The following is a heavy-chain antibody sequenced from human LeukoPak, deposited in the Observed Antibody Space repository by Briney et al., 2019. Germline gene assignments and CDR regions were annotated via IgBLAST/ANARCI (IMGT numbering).Heavy chain of an antibody. CDR3: ARFSKITRGDWGDAFDI. D-gene: IGHD2-21*02. Sequence: SETLSLTCSVYGGSFSDYFWSWIRQPPGKGLEWIGEINDGGSTNYNPSFMTRATVSVDRSKNDFSLTMSSVTAADTAVYYCARFSKITRGDWGDAFDIWGQGTTVTVSS. CDR1: GGSFSDYF. CDR2: INDGGST. J-gene: IGHJ3*02. V-gene: IGHV4-34*01.